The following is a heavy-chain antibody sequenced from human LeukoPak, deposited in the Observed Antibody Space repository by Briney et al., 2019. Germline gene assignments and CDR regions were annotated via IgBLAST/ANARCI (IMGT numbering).Heavy chain of an antibody. CDR2: MSILSGIT. J-gene: IGHJ4*02. D-gene: IGHD6-6*01. V-gene: IGHV3-21*01. CDR3: AREFEYSTSGAGY. CDR1: GFPFSGYS. Sequence: GGSLRLSCAGSGFPFSGYSMNWVRQTPGKGLEWVSSMSILSGITYYAESVKGRFTVSRDNAKNLLHLQINSLRVEDTATYHCAREFEYSTSGAGYWGQGTLVTVSS.